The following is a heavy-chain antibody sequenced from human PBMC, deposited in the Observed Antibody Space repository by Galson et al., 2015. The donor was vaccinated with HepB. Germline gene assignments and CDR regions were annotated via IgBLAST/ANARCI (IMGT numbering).Heavy chain of an antibody. CDR1: GFTFDDYA. V-gene: IGHV3-9*01. CDR3: AKDIQYSSSWGGLDYGMDV. Sequence: SLRLSCAASGFTFDDYAMHWVRQAPGKGLGGASGISWIRGSIGYADSVKGRFTISRDNAKNSLYLQMNSLRAEDTALYYCAKDIQYSSSWGGLDYGMDVWGQGTTVTVSS. CDR2: ISWIRGSI. J-gene: IGHJ6*02. D-gene: IGHD6-13*01.